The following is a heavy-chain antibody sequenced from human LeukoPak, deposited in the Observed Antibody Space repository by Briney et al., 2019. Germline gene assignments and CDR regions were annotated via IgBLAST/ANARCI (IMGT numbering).Heavy chain of an antibody. CDR2: IYYSGST. CDR3: ARQFYHDSSGADY. Sequence: SETLSLTCTVSGGSISSSSYYWGWIRQPPGKGLEWIGSIYYSGSTYYNPSLKSRVAISMDMSKNQFSLKLSSVTAADTAMYYCARQFYHDSSGADYWGQGALVTVSS. J-gene: IGHJ4*02. CDR1: GGSISSSSYY. D-gene: IGHD3-22*01. V-gene: IGHV4-39*01.